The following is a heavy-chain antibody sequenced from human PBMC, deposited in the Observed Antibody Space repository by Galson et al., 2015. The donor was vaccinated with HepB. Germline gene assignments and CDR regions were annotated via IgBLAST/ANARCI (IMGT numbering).Heavy chain of an antibody. CDR1: GYTFTSYA. J-gene: IGHJ2*01. D-gene: IGHD2-2*01. V-gene: IGHV1-3*02. CDR2: SNAGNGNT. CDR3: ARSQDIVVVPAASYWYFDL. Sequence: SVKVSCKASGYTFTSYAMNWVRQAPGQRLEWMGWSNAGNGNTKYSQEFQGRVTITADESTSTAYMELSSLRSEDTAVYYCARSQDIVVVPAASYWYFDLWGRGTLVTVSS.